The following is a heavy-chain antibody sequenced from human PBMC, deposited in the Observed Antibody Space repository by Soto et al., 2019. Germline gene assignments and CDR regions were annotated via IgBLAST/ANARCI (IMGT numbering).Heavy chain of an antibody. V-gene: IGHV3-23*01. CDR1: GFTFSSYA. CDR3: AKDQSPYYDFWSGYLIDY. D-gene: IGHD3-3*01. CDR2: ISGSGGST. Sequence: GGSLRLSCAASGFTFSSYAMSWVRQAPGKGLEWVSAISGSGGSTYYADSVKGRFTISRDNSKNTLYLQMNSLRAEDTAVYYCAKDQSPYYDFWSGYLIDYWGQGTLVTVSS. J-gene: IGHJ4*02.